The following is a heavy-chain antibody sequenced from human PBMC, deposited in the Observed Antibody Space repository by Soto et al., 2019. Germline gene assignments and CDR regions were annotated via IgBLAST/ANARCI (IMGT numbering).Heavy chain of an antibody. Sequence: GGSLRLSCAASGFTFTSHAMTWVRQAPGKGLEWVSGISGTGASTYYADSVKGRFSISRDNSKNTVSLQMSSLRAEDTAIYYCAKGVVVVVTASLDFWGQGTLVTVSS. J-gene: IGHJ4*02. V-gene: IGHV3-23*01. CDR2: ISGTGAST. CDR3: AKGVVVVVTASLDF. D-gene: IGHD2-21*02. CDR1: GFTFTSHA.